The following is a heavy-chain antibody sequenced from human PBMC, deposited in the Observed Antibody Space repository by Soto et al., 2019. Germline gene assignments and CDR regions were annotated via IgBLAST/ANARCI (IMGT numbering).Heavy chain of an antibody. CDR3: ARVRIIMVRGVIINYYYGMDV. CDR2: ISAYNGNT. CDR1: GYTFTSYG. V-gene: IGHV1-18*01. D-gene: IGHD3-10*01. J-gene: IGHJ6*02. Sequence: ASVKVSCKASGYTFTSYGISWVRQAPGQGLEWMGWISAYNGNTNYAQKLQGRVTMTTDTSTSTAYMELRSLRSDDTAVYYCARVRIIMVRGVIINYYYGMDVWGQGTTVTVSS.